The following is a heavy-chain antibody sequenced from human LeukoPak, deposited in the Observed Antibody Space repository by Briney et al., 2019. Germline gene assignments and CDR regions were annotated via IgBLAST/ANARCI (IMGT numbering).Heavy chain of an antibody. D-gene: IGHD6-6*01. CDR2: IKSKTDGGTT. CDR3: TTDRLELGSSIFDY. V-gene: IGHV3-15*01. J-gene: IGHJ4*02. Sequence: GGSLRLSCAASGFTFSNAWMSWVRQAPGKGLEWVGRIKSKTDGGTTDYAAPVKGRFTISRDDSKNTLYLQMKSLKTEHTAVYYCTTDRLELGSSIFDYWGQGTLVTPSS. CDR1: GFTFSNAW.